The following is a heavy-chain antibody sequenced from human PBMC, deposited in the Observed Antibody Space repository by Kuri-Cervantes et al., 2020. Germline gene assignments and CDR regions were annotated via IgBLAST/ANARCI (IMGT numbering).Heavy chain of an antibody. Sequence: GGSLRLSCESSGYSFTSHWIAWVRQMPGKGLEWMGNIYPGDSDTRYIPSFQGQVTISADQSISTAYLQWRSLKASDTAMYYCARRMSGYESAFDIWGQGTLVTVSS. J-gene: IGHJ4*02. V-gene: IGHV5-51*01. CDR2: IYPGDSDT. CDR1: GYSFTSHW. D-gene: IGHD3-10*02. CDR3: ARRMSGYESAFDI.